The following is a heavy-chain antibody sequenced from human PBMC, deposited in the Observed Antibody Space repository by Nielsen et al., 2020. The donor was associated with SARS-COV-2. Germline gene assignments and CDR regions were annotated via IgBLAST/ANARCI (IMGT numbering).Heavy chain of an antibody. CDR2: VSNSGSYT. Sequence: GESLKISCGASGFSFSSYSMSWVRQAPGKGLEWVASVSNSGSYTHYAASVKGRFTISRDNAKNSLYLQMNSLRAEDTAVYYCAREGRKLPLDYWGQGTLVTVSS. CDR1: GFSFSSYS. J-gene: IGHJ4*02. CDR3: AREGRKLPLDY. V-gene: IGHV3-23*01. D-gene: IGHD5-24*01.